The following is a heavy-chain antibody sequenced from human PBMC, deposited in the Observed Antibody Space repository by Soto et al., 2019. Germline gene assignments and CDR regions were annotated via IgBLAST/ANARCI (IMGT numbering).Heavy chain of an antibody. CDR2: ISYDGSNK. CDR3: ARATSLAYYYYYGMDV. V-gene: IGHV3-30-3*01. CDR1: GFTFSSYA. J-gene: IGHJ6*02. Sequence: PGGSLRLSCAASGFTFSSYAMHWVRQAPGKGLEWVAVISYDGSNKYYADSVKGRFTISRDNSKNTLYLQMNSLRAEDTAVYYCARATSLAYYYYYGMDVWGQGTTVTVYS.